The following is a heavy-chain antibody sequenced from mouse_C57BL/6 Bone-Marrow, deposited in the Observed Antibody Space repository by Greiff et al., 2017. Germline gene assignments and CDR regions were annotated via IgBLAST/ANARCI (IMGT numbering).Heavy chain of an antibody. J-gene: IGHJ1*03. CDR2: ISSGSSTI. CDR3: ATYYYGSSYGYFDV. CDR1: GFTFSDYG. Sequence: EVQVVESGGGLVKPGGSLKLSCAASGFTFSDYGMHWVRQAPEKGLEWVAYISSGSSTIYYADTVKGRFTISRDNAKHTLFLQMTSLRSEDTAMYYCATYYYGSSYGYFDVWGTGTTVTVSS. V-gene: IGHV5-17*01. D-gene: IGHD1-1*01.